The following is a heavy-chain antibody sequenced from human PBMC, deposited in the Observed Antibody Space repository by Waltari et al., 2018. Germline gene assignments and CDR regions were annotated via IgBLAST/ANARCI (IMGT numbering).Heavy chain of an antibody. Sequence: QVQLQESGPGLVKPSETLSLTCSGSGYSISSDHSWGWIRQPPGKGMEKIGNSFHSGGIFYTPPLNGRVLQSLSPADKQFSLNLHSVDAADTALYFCAGVYLTGPAGLRRFFYYLGQGTLVTVSS. V-gene: IGHV4-38-2*02. D-gene: IGHD7-27*01. CDR1: GYSISSDHS. J-gene: IGHJ4*02. CDR3: AGVYLTGPAGLRRFFYY. CDR2: SFHSGGI.